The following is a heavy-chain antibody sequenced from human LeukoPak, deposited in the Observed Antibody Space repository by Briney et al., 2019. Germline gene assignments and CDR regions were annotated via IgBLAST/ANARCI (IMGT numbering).Heavy chain of an antibody. CDR2: INYSGST. D-gene: IGHD3-10*01. Sequence: PSETLSLTCTVSGGSISSDNYQWSWLRQPPGRGLEWIGYINYSGSTYYNPSLKSRVTISVDTSKNHFSLRLSSVTAADTAVYYCARYGSGSTWFDHWGQGTLVTVSS. CDR3: ARYGSGSTWFDH. CDR1: GGSISSDNYQ. J-gene: IGHJ5*02. V-gene: IGHV4-30-4*01.